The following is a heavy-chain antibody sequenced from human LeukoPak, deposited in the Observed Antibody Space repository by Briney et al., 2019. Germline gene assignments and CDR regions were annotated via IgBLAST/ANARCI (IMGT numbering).Heavy chain of an antibody. D-gene: IGHD4-17*01. V-gene: IGHV3-30*02. CDR2: IRYDGLNK. CDR1: GFTFSNYD. Sequence: GGSLRLSCAASGFTFSNYDIHWVRQAPGKGLEWVTFIRYDGLNKYYADSVKGRFTISRDNSKNTLYLQMNSLRVDDTAVYYCAKGDLPMTPVLWGHYWGQGTLVTVSS. CDR3: AKGDLPMTPVLWGHY. J-gene: IGHJ4*02.